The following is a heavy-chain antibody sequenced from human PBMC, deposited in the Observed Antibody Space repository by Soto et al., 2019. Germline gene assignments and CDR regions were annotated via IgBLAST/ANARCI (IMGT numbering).Heavy chain of an antibody. D-gene: IGHD6-13*01. J-gene: IGHJ6*03. CDR3: ARDPYSSRPYYMDV. V-gene: IGHV3-66*01. CDR1: GFTVSSNY. Sequence: GGSLRLSCAASGFTVSSNYMSWVRQAPGKGLEWVSVIYSGGSTYYADSVKGRFTISRDNSKNTLYLQMNSLRAEDTAVYYCARDPYSSRPYYMDVWGKGTTVTVSS. CDR2: IYSGGST.